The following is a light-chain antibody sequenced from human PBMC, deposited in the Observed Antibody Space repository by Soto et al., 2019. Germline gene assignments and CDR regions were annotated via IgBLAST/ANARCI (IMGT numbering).Light chain of an antibody. CDR3: QQFNSYPIT. J-gene: IGKJ5*01. Sequence: AIQVTQSPSSLSASVGDRVTMTCRASQDIRGALAWYQQKSGKPPNLLIYDVSTLEGGVPSRFSGSGSGTEFTLTISSLQPEDFGTYYCQQFNSYPITFGHGTRLEI. CDR1: QDIRGA. CDR2: DVS. V-gene: IGKV1-13*02.